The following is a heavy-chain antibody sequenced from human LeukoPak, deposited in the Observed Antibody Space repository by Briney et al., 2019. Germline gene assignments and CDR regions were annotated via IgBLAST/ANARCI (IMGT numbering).Heavy chain of an antibody. CDR3: ARNYFDTSGLDTLDV. V-gene: IGHV3-11*04. D-gene: IGHD3-22*01. Sequence: GGSLRLSXAASGFTFSAYYMSWIRQAPGKGLEWVLYISSSGTTIYYADSVKGRFTISRDNAKNSLYLQLNSLRVEDTAVYYCARNYFDTSGLDTLDVWGQGTMVTVAS. CDR1: GFTFSAYY. CDR2: ISSSGTTI. J-gene: IGHJ3*01.